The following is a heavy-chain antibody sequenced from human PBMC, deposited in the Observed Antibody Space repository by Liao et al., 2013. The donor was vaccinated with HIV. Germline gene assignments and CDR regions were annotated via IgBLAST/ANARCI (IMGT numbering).Heavy chain of an antibody. CDR3: ARGLYGDFDY. D-gene: IGHD4-17*01. V-gene: IGHV4-4*07. CDR2: IYSSGSS. J-gene: IGHJ4*02. Sequence: QVQLQESGPGLVKPSETLPLTCTVSGGSISSYYWGWIRQPPGRGLEWIGRIYSSGSSNYNPSFKSRVTMSVDRSKNQFSLKLSSVTAADTAVYYCARGLYGDFDYWGQGTLVTVSS. CDR1: GGSISSYY.